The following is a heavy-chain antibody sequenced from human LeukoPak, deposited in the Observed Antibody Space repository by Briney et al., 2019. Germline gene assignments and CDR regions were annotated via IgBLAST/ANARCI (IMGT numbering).Heavy chain of an antibody. CDR2: IIPIFGTA. J-gene: IGHJ3*02. V-gene: IGHV1-69*01. CDR3: ARGRSLSYRYDAFDI. Sequence: SENVSCKASGGTFSSYAISWVRQAPGQGLEWMGGIIPIFGTANYAQKFQGRVTITADESTSTAYMELSSLRSEDTAVYYCARGRSLSYRYDAFDIWGQGTMVTVSS. D-gene: IGHD3-16*02. CDR1: GGTFSSYA.